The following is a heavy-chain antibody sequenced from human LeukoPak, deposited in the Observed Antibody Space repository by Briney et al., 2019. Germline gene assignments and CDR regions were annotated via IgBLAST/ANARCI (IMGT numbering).Heavy chain of an antibody. J-gene: IGHJ4*02. Sequence: GGSLRLSCAASGFTFSNYAMNWVRQAPGKGLEWVSAISNSGGSSYYADSVKGWFTISRDNSKNTLYLQMNSLRAEDTAVYYYAKVRASAGENYFDSWGLGTLVTVSS. CDR3: AKVRASAGENYFDS. V-gene: IGHV3-23*01. CDR1: GFTFSNYA. CDR2: ISNSGGSS. D-gene: IGHD1-14*01.